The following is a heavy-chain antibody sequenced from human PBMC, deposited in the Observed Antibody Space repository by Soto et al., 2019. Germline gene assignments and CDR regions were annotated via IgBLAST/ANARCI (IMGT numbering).Heavy chain of an antibody. CDR1: GFTFSSYS. CDR2: ISSSSSYI. CDR3: ARDPDSGYSSSWYNY. J-gene: IGHJ4*02. Sequence: PGGSLRLPCAASGFTFSSYSMNWVRQAPGKGLEWVSSISSSSSYIYYADSVKGRFTISRDNAKNSLYLQMNSLRAEDTAVYYCARDPDSGYSSSWYNYWGQGTLVTVSS. D-gene: IGHD6-13*01. V-gene: IGHV3-21*01.